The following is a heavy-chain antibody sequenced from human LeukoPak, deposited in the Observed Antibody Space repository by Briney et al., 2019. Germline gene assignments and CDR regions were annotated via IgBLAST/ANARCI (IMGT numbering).Heavy chain of an antibody. CDR1: GFTFSSYS. CDR3: ASGSIRNWFDP. CDR2: ISSSSRTR. D-gene: IGHD4-17*01. J-gene: IGHJ5*02. V-gene: IGHV3-48*04. Sequence: GGSLRLSCAAPGFTFSSYSMNWVRQAPGKGLERDSYISSSSRTRYYAASVKGRFTLSRDNAKNSLYLQMNSLRAEDTAVYYCASGSIRNWFDPWGQGTLVTVSS.